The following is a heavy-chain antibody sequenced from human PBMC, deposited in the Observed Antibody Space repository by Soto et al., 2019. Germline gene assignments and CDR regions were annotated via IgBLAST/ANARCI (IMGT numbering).Heavy chain of an antibody. V-gene: IGHV4-59*08. CDR1: GGSINSYC. CDR3: ARHRRTTVAKFYFDN. J-gene: IGHJ4*02. CDR2: IFDSGNA. Sequence: TSVTLSLTCTVSGGSINSYCWSWIRQPPGKGLEWIAYIFDSGNANYNPSLKSRVTISVDTSKNQFSLKLTSVTAADTAVYYCARHRRTTVAKFYFDNWGQGALVTVSS. D-gene: IGHD4-4*01.